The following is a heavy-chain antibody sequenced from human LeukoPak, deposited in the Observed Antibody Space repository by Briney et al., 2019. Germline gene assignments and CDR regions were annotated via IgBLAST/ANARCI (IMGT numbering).Heavy chain of an antibody. CDR1: GFTFSSYA. V-gene: IGHV3-23*01. Sequence: GGSLRLSCAASGFTFSSYAMSWVRQAPGKGLEWVSAISCSGGSTYYADSVKGRLTISRDNSKNTLYLQMNRLRAEDTAVYYCARALTRYDSSGYYYSPTPFDYWGQGTLVTVSS. CDR2: ISCSGGST. J-gene: IGHJ4*02. CDR3: ARALTRYDSSGYYYSPTPFDY. D-gene: IGHD3-22*01.